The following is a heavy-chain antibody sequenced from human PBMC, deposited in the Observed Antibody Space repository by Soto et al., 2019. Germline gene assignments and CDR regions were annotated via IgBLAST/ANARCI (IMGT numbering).Heavy chain of an antibody. CDR1: GGTFSNHA. CDR3: GRDDATYCGCDCYRYCYYGMDV. Sequence: QVQLVQSGAEVKQPGSSVKVSCKASGGTFSNHAISWVRQAPGQGLEWVGGIIPMFPTADYAQRFQGRVTITADDSTTTVYMELSGLRAEDTAMYYCGRDDATYCGCDCYRYCYYGMDVWGQGTTVTVSS. V-gene: IGHV1-69*01. CDR2: IIPMFPTA. J-gene: IGHJ6*02. D-gene: IGHD2-21*02.